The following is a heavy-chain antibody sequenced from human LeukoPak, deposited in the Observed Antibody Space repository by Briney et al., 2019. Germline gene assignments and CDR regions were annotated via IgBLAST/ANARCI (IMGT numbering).Heavy chain of an antibody. Sequence: SETLSLTCAVYGGSFSGYYWTWIRQPPGKGLEWIGFISYSGSTTYNPSLKSRVTISADTSKNQFSLKLSSVTAADTAVYYCARRTRLRFGELFSWFDPWGQGTLVNVSS. J-gene: IGHJ5*02. CDR1: GGSFSGYY. D-gene: IGHD3-10*01. CDR3: ARRTRLRFGELFSWFDP. CDR2: ISYSGST. V-gene: IGHV4-59*08.